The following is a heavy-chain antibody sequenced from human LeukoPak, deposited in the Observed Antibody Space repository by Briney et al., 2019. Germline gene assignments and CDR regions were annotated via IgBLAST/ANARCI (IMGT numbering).Heavy chain of an antibody. CDR2: IYYNGST. CDR3: ASQSLSISVAGLDY. J-gene: IGHJ4*02. CDR1: GGSISSYY. D-gene: IGHD6-19*01. Sequence: SETLSLTCMVSGGSISSYYLTWIRQPPGKGLEWIGYIYYNGSTNYNPSLKSRVTISVDTSKNQFSLKLNSVTAADTAVYYCASQSLSISVAGLDYWGPGILVTVSS. V-gene: IGHV4-59*08.